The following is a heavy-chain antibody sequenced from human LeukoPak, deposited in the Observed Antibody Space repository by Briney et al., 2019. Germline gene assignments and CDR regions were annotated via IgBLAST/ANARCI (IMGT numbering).Heavy chain of an antibody. CDR2: IYYSGST. V-gene: IGHV4-31*03. J-gene: IGHJ4*02. D-gene: IGHD3-10*01. CDR3: ARVGNYHGFY. CDR1: GGSTSSGADF. Sequence: SQTLSLTCTVSGGSTSSGADFWTWIRQHTGKGLELIGYIYYSGSTYYNPSLKSRLTISVDTSENQFSLRLSSVTAADTAVYYCARVGNYHGFYWGQGTLVTVSS.